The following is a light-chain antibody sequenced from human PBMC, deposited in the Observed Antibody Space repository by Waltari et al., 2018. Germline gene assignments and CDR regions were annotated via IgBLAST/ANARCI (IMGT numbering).Light chain of an antibody. CDR2: STN. V-gene: IGLV7-43*01. J-gene: IGLJ3*02. Sequence: QTVVTQEPSLTVSPGGTVTLTCASSTGPVTSGHYPNWFQQKPGQAPRALIYSTNYKHSWTPARFSGSLLGGKAALTLSGVQPEDEADYYCLLFCTDPQWVFGGGTRLTVL. CDR3: LLFCTDPQWV. CDR1: TGPVTSGHY.